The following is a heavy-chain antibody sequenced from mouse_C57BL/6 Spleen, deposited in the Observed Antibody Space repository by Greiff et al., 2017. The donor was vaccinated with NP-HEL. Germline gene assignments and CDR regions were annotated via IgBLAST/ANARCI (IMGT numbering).Heavy chain of an antibody. CDR1: GYAFSSSW. CDR3: ARKNGNYVESAMDY. CDR2: IYPGDGDT. Sequence: QVQLKESGPELVKPGASVKISCKASGYAFSSSWMNWVKQRPGKGLEWIGRIYPGDGDTNYNGKFKGKATLTADKSSSTAYMQLSSLTSEDSAVYFCARKNGNYVESAMDYWGQGTSVTVSS. J-gene: IGHJ4*01. D-gene: IGHD2-1*01. V-gene: IGHV1-82*01.